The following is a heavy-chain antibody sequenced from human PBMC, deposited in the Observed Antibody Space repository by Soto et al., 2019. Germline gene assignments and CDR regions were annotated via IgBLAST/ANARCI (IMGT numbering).Heavy chain of an antibody. V-gene: IGHV5-51*01. CDR3: ARPANPVADRFDL. J-gene: IGHJ4*02. Sequence: LGESLKISCQVPGYTFTIYWIGWVRQMPGKGLEWRGIIYPSDSDTRYSPSFQGQVTISAYQPINTAYLQWDSLKASDAAIYYCARPANPVADRFDLWGQGTPVTVSS. D-gene: IGHD2-15*01. CDR1: GYTFTIYW. CDR2: IYPSDSDT.